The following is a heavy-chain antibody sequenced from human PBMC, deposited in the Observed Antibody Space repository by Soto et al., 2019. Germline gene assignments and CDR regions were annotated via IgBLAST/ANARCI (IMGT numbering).Heavy chain of an antibody. D-gene: IGHD6-13*01. J-gene: IGHJ5*02. V-gene: IGHV4-39*01. CDR2: IYYSGST. Sequence: SQTLSLTCTVSGGSLSSSSYYWGWIRQPPGKGLEWIGSIYYSGSTYYNPSLKSRVTISVDTSKNQFSLKLSSVTAADTAVYYCARVSKSWAAAAPGRLASASFDPWGQGTLVTVSS. CDR1: GGSLSSSSYY. CDR3: ARVSKSWAAAAPGRLASASFDP.